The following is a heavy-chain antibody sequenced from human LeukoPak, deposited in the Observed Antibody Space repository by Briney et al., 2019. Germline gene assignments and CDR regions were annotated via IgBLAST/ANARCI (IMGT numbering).Heavy chain of an antibody. D-gene: IGHD5-18*01. J-gene: IGHJ4*02. CDR2: IYYSGST. CDR1: GGSIGSYY. CDR3: ARETTIYSYVDY. Sequence: KPSETLSPTCTVPGGSIGSYYWSWIRQPPGKGLEWIGYIYYSGSTNYNPSLKSRVTISVDTSKNQFSLKLSSVTAADTAVYYCARETTIYSYVDYWGQGTLVTVSS. V-gene: IGHV4-59*01.